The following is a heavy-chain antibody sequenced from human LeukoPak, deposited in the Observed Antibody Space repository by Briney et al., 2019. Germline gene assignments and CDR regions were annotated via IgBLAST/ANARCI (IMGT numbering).Heavy chain of an antibody. CDR2: IYYSGST. Sequence: PSETLSLTCTVSGGSISSSSYYWGWIRQPPGRGLEWIANIYYSGSTYYNPSLKSRVTISIDTSKNQFSLKLTSVTAADTAVYYCARLVPPGWFDPWGQGTLVTVSS. CDR1: GGSISSSSYY. J-gene: IGHJ5*02. CDR3: ARLVPPGWFDP. V-gene: IGHV4-39*01.